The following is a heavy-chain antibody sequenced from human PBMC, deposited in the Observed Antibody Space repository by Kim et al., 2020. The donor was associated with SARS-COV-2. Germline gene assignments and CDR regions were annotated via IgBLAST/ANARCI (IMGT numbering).Heavy chain of an antibody. Sequence: GGSLRLSCVASGFTFENYAMSWFRQAPGKGLAWLSGISGRGDGTYYAQSVKGRFTISRDNSKNTLYLQMNSLRAEDTAMYYCAKDKGFFPNSWGQGTLVAVSS. J-gene: IGHJ4*02. CDR1: GFTFENYA. CDR2: ISGRGDGT. D-gene: IGHD3-3*01. CDR3: AKDKGFFPNS. V-gene: IGHV3-23*01.